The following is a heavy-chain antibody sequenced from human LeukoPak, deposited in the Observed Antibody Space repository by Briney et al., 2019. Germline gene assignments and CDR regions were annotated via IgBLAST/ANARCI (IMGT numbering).Heavy chain of an antibody. CDR2: INGDGGST. Sequence: GGSLRLSCAASGFTFDDYAMHWVRQAPGKGLEWISLINGDGGSTYYADSVKGRFAISRDNSKNSLYLQMNSLRTEDTALYYCAKDPGGTSNYGMDVWGQGPTATVSS. CDR3: AKDPGGTSNYGMDV. CDR1: GFTFDDYA. J-gene: IGHJ6*02. D-gene: IGHD3-16*01. V-gene: IGHV3-43*02.